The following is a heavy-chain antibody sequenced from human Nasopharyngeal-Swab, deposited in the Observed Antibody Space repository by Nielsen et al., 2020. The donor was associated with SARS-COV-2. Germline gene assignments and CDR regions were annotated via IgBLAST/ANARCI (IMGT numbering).Heavy chain of an antibody. CDR1: EFTFSSYS. V-gene: IGHV3-30*04. CDR2: ISYDENNQ. Sequence: GESLKISCAASEFTFSSYSMHWVRQAPGKGLEWVAVISYDENNQYYADSVKGRFTISRDNSKNTLYLQMNSLRAEGTAVYYCAREYGSGYYYHYFDFWGQGTLVTVSS. CDR3: AREYGSGYYYHYFDF. D-gene: IGHD3-22*01. J-gene: IGHJ4*02.